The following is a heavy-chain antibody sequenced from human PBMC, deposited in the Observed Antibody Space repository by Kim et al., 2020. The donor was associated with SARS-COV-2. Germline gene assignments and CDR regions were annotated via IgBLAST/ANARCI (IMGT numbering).Heavy chain of an antibody. CDR3: ARVRRDYYDSSGYYYEGAFDI. J-gene: IGHJ3*02. CDR1: GGSISSYY. CDR2: IYNSGST. Sequence: SETLSLTCTVSGGSISSYYWSWIRQPPGKGLEWIGYIYNSGSTNYNPSLKSRVTISVDTSKNQFSLKLSSVTAADTAVYYCARVRRDYYDSSGYYYEGAFDIWGQGTRVTVSS. V-gene: IGHV4-59*13. D-gene: IGHD3-22*01.